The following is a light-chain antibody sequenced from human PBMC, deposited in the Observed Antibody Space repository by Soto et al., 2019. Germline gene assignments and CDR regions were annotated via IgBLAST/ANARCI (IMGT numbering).Light chain of an antibody. CDR3: QQYGTSPLT. CDR2: GAS. J-gene: IGKJ4*01. CDR1: QSVSGY. V-gene: IGKV3-20*01. Sequence: EIVLTQSPATLSLSPGETATLSCRASQSVSGYLAWYQQKPGQAPRLXIYGASSRATGIPDRFSGSGSGTDFTLTISRLESEDFAVYYCQQYGTSPLTFGGGTKVDIK.